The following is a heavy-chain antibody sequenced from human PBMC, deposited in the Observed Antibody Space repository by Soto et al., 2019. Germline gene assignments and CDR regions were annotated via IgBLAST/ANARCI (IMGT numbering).Heavy chain of an antibody. D-gene: IGHD3-10*01. CDR2: INHSGST. CDR1: GGAFSGYY. CDR3: ASRGLGGSGSVDY. V-gene: IGHV4-34*01. Sequence: QVQLQQWGAGLLKPSETLSLTCAVYGGAFSGYYWSWIRQPPGKGLEWIGEINHSGSTNYNPSLKSRVTISVDTSKNQFSLKLSSVTAADTAVYYCASRGLGGSGSVDYWGQGTLVTVCS. J-gene: IGHJ4*02.